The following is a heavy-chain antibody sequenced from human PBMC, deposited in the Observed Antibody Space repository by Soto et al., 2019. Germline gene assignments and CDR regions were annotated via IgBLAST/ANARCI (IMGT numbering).Heavy chain of an antibody. CDR1: GGSISSYY. D-gene: IGHD3-9*01. V-gene: IGHV4-59*01. CDR3: ARDPYDILSRNHYGMDV. J-gene: IGHJ6*02. Sequence: PSETLSLTCTVSGGSISSYYWSWIRQPPGKGLEWIGYIYYSGSTNYNPSLKSRVTISVDTSKNQFSLKLSSVTAADTAVYYCARDPYDILSRNHYGMDVWGQGTTVT. CDR2: IYYSGST.